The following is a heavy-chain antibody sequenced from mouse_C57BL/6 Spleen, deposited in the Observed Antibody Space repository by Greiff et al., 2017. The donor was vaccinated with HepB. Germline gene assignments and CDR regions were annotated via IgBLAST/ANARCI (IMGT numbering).Heavy chain of an antibody. Sequence: SCKASGYTFISYWMHWVKQRPGRGLEWIGRIDPNSGGTKYNEKFKSKATLTVDKPSSTAYMQLSSLTSEDSAVYYCARFDGYYEDGDYWCQGTTLTVSS. V-gene: IGHV1-72*01. CDR2: IDPNSGGT. CDR3: ARFDGYYEDGDY. J-gene: IGHJ2*01. CDR1: GYTFISYW. D-gene: IGHD2-3*01.